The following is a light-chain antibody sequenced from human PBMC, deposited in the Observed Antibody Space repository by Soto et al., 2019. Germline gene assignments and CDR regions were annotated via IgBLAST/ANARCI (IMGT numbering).Light chain of an antibody. V-gene: IGLV2-23*01. CDR3: CSYAGSRFYV. Sequence: SALTQPASVSGSPGQSITISCTGTSSDVGSYNLVSWYQQHPGKAPKLMIYEGSKRPSGVSNRFSGSKSGNTASLTISGLQAEDEADYCCCSYAGSRFYVFGTGTKVTVL. J-gene: IGLJ1*01. CDR2: EGS. CDR1: SSDVGSYNL.